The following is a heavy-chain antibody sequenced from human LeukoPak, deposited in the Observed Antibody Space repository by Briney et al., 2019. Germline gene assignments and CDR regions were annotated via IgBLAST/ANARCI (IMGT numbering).Heavy chain of an antibody. Sequence: PGGSLRLSCAASGFTFSSYWMHWVRQAPGKGLVWVSRINSDGSSTSYADSVKGRFTISRDNAKNTLYLQMNSLRAEDTAVYYCAKDPTHYRVWDYYETIGLSYWGQGTLVTVSS. CDR2: INSDGSST. CDR3: AKDPTHYRVWDYYETIGLSY. V-gene: IGHV3-74*01. J-gene: IGHJ4*02. D-gene: IGHD3-22*01. CDR1: GFTFSSYW.